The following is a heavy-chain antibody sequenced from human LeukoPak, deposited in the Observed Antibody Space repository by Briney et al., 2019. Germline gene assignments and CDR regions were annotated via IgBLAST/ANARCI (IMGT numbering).Heavy chain of an antibody. Sequence: SGTLSLTCSVSGASISSYYWNWIRQPAGKGLEWIGRIYTSGSTNYNPSLKSRVTMSVDTSKNQFSLKLSSVTAADTAVYYCARGRRCTTTTCYLLSADWFDPWGQGTLVTVSS. CDR3: ARGRRCTTTTCYLLSADWFDP. V-gene: IGHV4-4*07. D-gene: IGHD2-21*01. CDR2: IYTSGST. J-gene: IGHJ5*02. CDR1: GASISSYY.